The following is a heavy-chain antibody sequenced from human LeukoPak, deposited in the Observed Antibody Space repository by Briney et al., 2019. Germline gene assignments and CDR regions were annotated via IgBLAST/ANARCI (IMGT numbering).Heavy chain of an antibody. J-gene: IGHJ3*02. CDR3: ARGAPNYYDSSGYYYVFGAFDI. Sequence: SETLSLTCAVYGGSFSGYYWSWIRQPPGKGLEWIGEINHSGSTNYNPSLKSRVTISVDTSKNQFSLKLSSVTAADTAVYYCARGAPNYYDSSGYYYVFGAFDIWGQGTMVTVSS. CDR1: GGSFSGYY. D-gene: IGHD3-22*01. CDR2: INHSGST. V-gene: IGHV4-34*01.